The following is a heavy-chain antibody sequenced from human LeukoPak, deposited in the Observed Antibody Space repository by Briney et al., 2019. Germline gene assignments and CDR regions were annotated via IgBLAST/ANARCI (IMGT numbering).Heavy chain of an antibody. J-gene: IGHJ3*01. CDR2: ISSDNIII. CDR1: GFTFSSYN. CDR3: VATRSYGTFDF. D-gene: IGHD6-6*01. V-gene: IGHV3-48*01. Sequence: PRGSLRLSCAASGFTFSSYNMNWVRQAPGKGLEWVSYISSDNIIIYYADSVKGRFTISRDNAKNSLYLQMNSLRAEDTAVYYCVATRSYGTFDFWGHGTMVTVSS.